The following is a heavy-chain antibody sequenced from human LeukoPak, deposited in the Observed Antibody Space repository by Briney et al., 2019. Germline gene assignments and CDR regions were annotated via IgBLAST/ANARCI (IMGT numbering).Heavy chain of an antibody. J-gene: IGHJ4*02. CDR1: GFTFSSYW. CDR2: ISWNSGSI. Sequence: GGSLRLSCAASGFTFSSYWMSWVRQAPGKGLEWVSGISWNSGSIGYADSVKGRFTISRDNAKNSLYLQMNSLRAEDTALYYCAKDEARGYSYGTGLDWGQGTLVTVSS. V-gene: IGHV3-9*01. D-gene: IGHD5-18*01. CDR3: AKDEARGYSYGTGLD.